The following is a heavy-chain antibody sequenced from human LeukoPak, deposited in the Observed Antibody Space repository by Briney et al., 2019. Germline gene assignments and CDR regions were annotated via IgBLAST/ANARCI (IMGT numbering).Heavy chain of an antibody. J-gene: IGHJ5*02. CDR1: GYTFTGYY. CDR3: AREDYGDSGNWFDP. CDR2: INPNSGGT. V-gene: IGHV1-2*04. Sequence: ASVKVSCKASGYTFTGYYMHWVRQAPGQGLEWMGWINPNSGGTNYAQEFQGWVTVTRDTSISTAYMELSRLRSDDTAVYYCAREDYGDSGNWFDPWGQGTLVTVSS. D-gene: IGHD4-17*01.